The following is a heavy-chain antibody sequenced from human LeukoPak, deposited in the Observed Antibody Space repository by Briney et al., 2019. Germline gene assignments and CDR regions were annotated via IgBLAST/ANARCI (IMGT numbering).Heavy chain of an antibody. V-gene: IGHV4-34*01. J-gene: IGHJ4*02. CDR2: INHSGST. CDR1: GGSFSGYY. CDR3: ARFRIAVAGLDY. D-gene: IGHD6-19*01. Sequence: SETLSLTCAVYGGSFSGYYWSWIRQPPGKGLEWIGEINHSGSTNYNPSLKSRVTISVDTSKNQFSLKLSSVTAADTAAYYCARFRIAVAGLDYWGQGTLVTVSS.